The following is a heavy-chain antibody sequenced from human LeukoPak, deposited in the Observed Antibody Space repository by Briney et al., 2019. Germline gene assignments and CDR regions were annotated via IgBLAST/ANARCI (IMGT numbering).Heavy chain of an antibody. J-gene: IGHJ1*01. CDR1: GGSISSSSYY. V-gene: IGHV4-39*07. D-gene: IGHD2-2*01. CDR2: IYYSGST. CDR3: ARDGSTSWYVEYFQH. Sequence: SETLSLTCTVSGGSISSSSYYWGWIRQPPGKGLEWIGSIYYSGSTYYNPSLKSRVTISVDTSKNQFSLKLSSVTAADTAVYYCARDGSTSWYVEYFQHWGQGTLVTVSS.